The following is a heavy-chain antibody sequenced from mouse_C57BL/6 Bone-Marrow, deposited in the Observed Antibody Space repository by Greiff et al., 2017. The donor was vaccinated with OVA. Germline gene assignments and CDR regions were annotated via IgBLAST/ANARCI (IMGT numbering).Heavy chain of an antibody. CDR3: AREKLITTVVARYFDV. Sequence: EVQGVESGGGLVQPGGSLKLSCAASGFTFSDYYMYWVRQTPEKRLEWVAYISNGGGSTYYPDTVKGRFTISRDNAKNTLYLQMSRLKSEDTAMYYCAREKLITTVVARYFDVWGTGTTVTVSS. V-gene: IGHV5-12*01. CDR2: ISNGGGST. J-gene: IGHJ1*03. CDR1: GFTFSDYY. D-gene: IGHD1-1*01.